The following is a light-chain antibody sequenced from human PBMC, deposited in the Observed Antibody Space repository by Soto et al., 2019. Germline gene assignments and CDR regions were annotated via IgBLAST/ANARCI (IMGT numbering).Light chain of an antibody. CDR1: QGISSY. Sequence: DIQLTQSPSFLSASVGDRVTITCRASQGISSYLAWYQQKPGKAPKLLIYAASTLQSGVPSRFSGRASGTEFTLTISSLQPEDFATYYCQQLNRYPPVTFGQGTRLEIK. CDR3: QQLNRYPPVT. J-gene: IGKJ5*01. V-gene: IGKV1-9*01. CDR2: AAS.